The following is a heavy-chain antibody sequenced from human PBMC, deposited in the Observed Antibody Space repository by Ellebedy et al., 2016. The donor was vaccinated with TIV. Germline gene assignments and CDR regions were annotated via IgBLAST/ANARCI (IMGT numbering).Heavy chain of an antibody. Sequence: ASVKVSCKASGYTFTGYYMHWVRQAPGQGLEWMGWINPNSGGTNYAQKFQGRVTMTRDTSISTAYMELSRLRSDDTAVYYCARDHRGLRYFDWLPNLKVSYGMDVWGQGTTVTVSS. CDR2: INPNSGGT. CDR3: ARDHRGLRYFDWLPNLKVSYGMDV. V-gene: IGHV1-2*02. D-gene: IGHD3-9*01. CDR1: GYTFTGYY. J-gene: IGHJ6*02.